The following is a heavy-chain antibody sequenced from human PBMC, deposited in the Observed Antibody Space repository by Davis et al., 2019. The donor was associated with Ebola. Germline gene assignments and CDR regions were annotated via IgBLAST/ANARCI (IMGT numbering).Heavy chain of an antibody. CDR3: AKITGMGYTSGWSYDY. CDR2: ITWDGART. CDR1: GFIFDDYD. V-gene: IGHV3-43*01. J-gene: IGHJ4*02. Sequence: GESLKISCAASGFIFDDYDMHWVRQGPGKGLEWVSLITWDGARTNYADSVKGRFTISRVNSKNSLYLQMNSLRPEDTAMYYCAKITGMGYTSGWSYDYWGQGTLVTVSS. D-gene: IGHD6-19*01.